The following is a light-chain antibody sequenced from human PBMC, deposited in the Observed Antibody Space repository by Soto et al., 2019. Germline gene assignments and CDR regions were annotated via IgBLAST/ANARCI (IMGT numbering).Light chain of an antibody. Sequence: SGSPGQSITISCTGTSSDVGAYNYVSWYQQHPGKAPKLMIYEVSYRPSGVSDRFSGSRSGNTASLTISGLQAEDESDYYCSSYTSSTTWVFGGGTKVTVL. CDR1: SSDVGAYNY. CDR3: SSYTSSTTWV. J-gene: IGLJ3*02. V-gene: IGLV2-14*01. CDR2: EVS.